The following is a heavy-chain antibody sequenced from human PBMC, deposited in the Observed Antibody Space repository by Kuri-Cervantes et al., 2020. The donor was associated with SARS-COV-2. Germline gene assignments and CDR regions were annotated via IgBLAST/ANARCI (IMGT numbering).Heavy chain of an antibody. CDR1: GFTFSGHW. D-gene: IGHD4-17*01. CDR3: ARPDGRGLHPFDY. CDR2: INPDGSYT. J-gene: IGHJ4*02. Sequence: GESLKISCAASGFTFSGHWIHWVRQAPGKGLVWVSRINPDGSYTNNADSVKGRFTLSRDNAKNMLFLQMNTLRAEDTAVYYCARPDGRGLHPFDYWGQGTRVTVSS. V-gene: IGHV3-74*01.